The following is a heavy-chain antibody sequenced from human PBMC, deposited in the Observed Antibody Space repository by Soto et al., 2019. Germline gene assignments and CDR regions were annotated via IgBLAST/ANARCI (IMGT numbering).Heavy chain of an antibody. J-gene: IGHJ4*02. D-gene: IGHD7-27*01. Sequence: EVQLLESGGALVQPGGSLRLSCAVSGININNYVMSWVRQAPGKGLEWASSISGSGGSTYYADSVKGRFTISRDNSKNTLYLKMNSLRAEDTAVYYCAKGWGDYWGQGTQVTVSS. CDR2: ISGSGGST. CDR3: AKGWGDY. V-gene: IGHV3-23*01. CDR1: GININNYV.